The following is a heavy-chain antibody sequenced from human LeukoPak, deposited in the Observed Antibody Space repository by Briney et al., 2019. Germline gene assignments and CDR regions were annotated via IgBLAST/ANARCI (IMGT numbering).Heavy chain of an antibody. D-gene: IGHD2-21*01. CDR1: GFSISSTYY. Sequence: SETLSLTCAVSGFSISSTYYGAWIRQTPGKGLEWIATITHSGNTYYISSLESRLTISLDTSKRHFSLRLTSVTAADTAVYYCARINAPVATFDYWGLGTLVAVSS. CDR3: ARINAPVATFDY. CDR2: ITHSGNT. J-gene: IGHJ4*02. V-gene: IGHV4-38-2*01.